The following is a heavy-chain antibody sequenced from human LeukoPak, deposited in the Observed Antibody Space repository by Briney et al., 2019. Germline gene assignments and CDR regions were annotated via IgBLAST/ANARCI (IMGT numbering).Heavy chain of an antibody. Sequence: GESLILSCAASLLTFSSYEMIWVRQAPGKVLETVSYISSSGSTIYYAYFVKGRCTSSRANAKNSLYLQMNSLTAQDTAVDYCVRDPRSGGFDYWGQGSMVTVSS. V-gene: IGHV3-48*03. CDR1: LLTFSSYE. CDR3: VRDPRSGGFDY. J-gene: IGHJ4*02. D-gene: IGHD1-26*01. CDR2: ISSSGSTI.